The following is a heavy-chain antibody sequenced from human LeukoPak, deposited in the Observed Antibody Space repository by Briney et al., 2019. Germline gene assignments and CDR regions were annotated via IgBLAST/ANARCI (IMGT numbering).Heavy chain of an antibody. CDR2: ISAYNGNT. CDR3: AIGGSGIAAAGAYYW. CDR1: GYTFTSYD. V-gene: IGHV1-18*01. Sequence: ASVKVSCKASGYTFTSYDINWVRQATGQGLEWMGWISAYNGNTNYAQKLQGRVTMTTDTSMSTAYMELRSLRSDDTAVYYCAIGGSGIAAAGAYYWWGQGTLVTVSS. D-gene: IGHD6-13*01. J-gene: IGHJ4*02.